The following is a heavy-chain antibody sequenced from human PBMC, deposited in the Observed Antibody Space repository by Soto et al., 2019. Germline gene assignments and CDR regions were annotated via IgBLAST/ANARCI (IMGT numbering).Heavy chain of an antibody. D-gene: IGHD5-12*01. V-gene: IGHV2-26*01. CDR3: ARIERYSTYEYFDF. CDR1: GFSLSHIRVG. J-gene: IGHJ4*02. Sequence: QVTLKESGPVLVKPTETLTLTCTVSGFSLSHIRVGVGWIRQPPGKALEWLAHVFSNDAKSYSPSLKGRLTISRDTFRSQVVLTMTNVDPVDTATYFCARIERYSTYEYFDFWGKGTLVTVSS. CDR2: VFSNDAK.